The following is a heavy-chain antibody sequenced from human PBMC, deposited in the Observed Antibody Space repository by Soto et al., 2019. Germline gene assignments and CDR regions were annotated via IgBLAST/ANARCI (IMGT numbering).Heavy chain of an antibody. D-gene: IGHD3-16*01. J-gene: IGHJ5*02. CDR2: IYDGGTT. Sequence: QVQLQESSPGLVKTSQTLSLTCTVSGGSITSSGYYWSWVRQHPGKGLEWIGYIYDGGTTKYNLSLKSRVTISQDTSKNQFSLEIRSVVPSDTAVYYCVGDWGPYWFDPWGQGILVTVSS. V-gene: IGHV4-31*03. CDR1: GGSITSSGYY. CDR3: VGDWGPYWFDP.